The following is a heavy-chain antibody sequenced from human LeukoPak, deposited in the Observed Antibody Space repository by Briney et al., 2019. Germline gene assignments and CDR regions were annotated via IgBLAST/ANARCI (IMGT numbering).Heavy chain of an antibody. D-gene: IGHD5-24*01. CDR2: IYRGDGT. J-gene: IGHJ4*02. CDR1: GFTGSSHY. Sequence: PGGSLRLSCVASGFTGSSHYMSWVRQAPGKGLEWVSVIYRGDGTYYADSVKGRFTISRDNSRNTVYLQMNSLRVEDTAVYYCARDIGGTVEVATMNYWGRGTLVTVYS. V-gene: IGHV3-66*01. CDR3: ARDIGGTVEVATMNY.